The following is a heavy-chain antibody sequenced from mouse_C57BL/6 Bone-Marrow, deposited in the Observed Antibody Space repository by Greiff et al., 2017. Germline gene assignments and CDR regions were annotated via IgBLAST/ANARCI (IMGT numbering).Heavy chain of an antibody. CDR1: GYTFTSYW. D-gene: IGHD2-5*01. J-gene: IGHJ1*03. Sequence: QVQLQQPGAELVKPGASVKMSCKASGYTFTSYWITWVKQRPGQGLEWIGDIYPGSGSTNYNEKFKSKATLSVDTSSSTAYMQLSSLTSEDSAVYCCARSYYSNYGWYFDVWGTGTTVTVSS. CDR3: ARSYYSNYGWYFDV. CDR2: IYPGSGST. V-gene: IGHV1-55*01.